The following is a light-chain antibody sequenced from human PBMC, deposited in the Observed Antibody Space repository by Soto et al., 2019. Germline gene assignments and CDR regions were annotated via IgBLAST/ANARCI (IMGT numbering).Light chain of an antibody. J-gene: IGKJ5*01. CDR3: QQYNNWPPIT. Sequence: ELVMTQSPATLSVSPGERATLSCRASESVCRNLAWYQQKPGQAPRLLIYDASTRATGIPDRFSGGGSGTEFALTISSLQSEDFAVYYCQQYNNWPPITFGQGTRLEIK. CDR1: ESVCRN. CDR2: DAS. V-gene: IGKV3-15*01.